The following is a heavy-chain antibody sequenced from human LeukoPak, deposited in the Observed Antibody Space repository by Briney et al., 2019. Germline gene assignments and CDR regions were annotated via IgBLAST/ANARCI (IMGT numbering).Heavy chain of an antibody. Sequence: SETLSLTCTVSGCSISSYYWSLIRQPPGKGLEWIGYIYYSGSTNYNPSLKSRVTISVDTSKNQFSLKLSSVTAADTAVYYCARVRGQQQLVSYWFDPWGQGTLVTVSS. J-gene: IGHJ5*02. CDR1: GCSISSYY. D-gene: IGHD6-13*01. CDR3: ARVRGQQQLVSYWFDP. CDR2: IYYSGST. V-gene: IGHV4-59*01.